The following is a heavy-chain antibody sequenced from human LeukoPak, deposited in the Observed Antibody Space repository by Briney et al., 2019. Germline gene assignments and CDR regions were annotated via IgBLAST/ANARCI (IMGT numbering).Heavy chain of an antibody. CDR2: GDYSGGT. CDR1: SDFFSSVTDY. J-gene: IGHJ4*02. D-gene: IGHD4-17*01. Sequence: SETLSLTCTVSSDFFSSVTDYWAWIRQPPGKGLEWIASGDYSGGTYYNPSLESRVAISADMSKNQISLKLSSVTAADTAVYYCAGEMTTVKHIDYWGQGTLVTVSS. CDR3: AGEMTTVKHIDY. V-gene: IGHV4-39*07.